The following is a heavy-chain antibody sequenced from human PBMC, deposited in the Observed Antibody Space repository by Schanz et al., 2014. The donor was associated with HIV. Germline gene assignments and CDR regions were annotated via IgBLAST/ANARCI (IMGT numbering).Heavy chain of an antibody. V-gene: IGHV3-11*04. D-gene: IGHD4-17*01. J-gene: IGHJ4*02. CDR3: AKDYGDFVPYGFLDF. Sequence: LQLAESGGRLEQPGGSLRLSCAASGFTFSDYYMSWIRQAPGKGLEWVSYISSSGSTIYYADSVKGRFTISRDNAKNSLYLQMNSLTAEDTAVYYCAKDYGDFVPYGFLDFWGQGTLVAVSS. CDR1: GFTFSDYY. CDR2: ISSSGSTI.